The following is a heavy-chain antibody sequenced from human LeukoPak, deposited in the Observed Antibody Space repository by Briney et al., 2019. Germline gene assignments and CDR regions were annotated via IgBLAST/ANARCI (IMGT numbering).Heavy chain of an antibody. J-gene: IGHJ4*02. V-gene: IGHV4-34*01. CDR3: ARSWLYGDFDY. CDR1: GFTFSSYS. Sequence: PGGSLRLSCAASGFTFSSYSMNWIRQPPGKGLEWIGEINHRGSTNYNPSLKSRVTISVDTSKNQFSLNLTFVTAADTALYYCARSWLYGDFDYWGQGTLVTVSS. D-gene: IGHD6-19*01. CDR2: INHRGST.